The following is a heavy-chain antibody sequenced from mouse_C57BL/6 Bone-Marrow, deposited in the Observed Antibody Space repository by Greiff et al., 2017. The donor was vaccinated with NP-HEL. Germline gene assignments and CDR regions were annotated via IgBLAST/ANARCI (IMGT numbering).Heavy chain of an antibody. CDR3: ASRDHGYYYYDAMDY. CDR2: IYPGSGNT. CDR1: GYTFTDYY. Sequence: QVQLQQSGAELVRPGASVKLSCKASGYTFTDYYINWVKQRPGQGLEWIARIYPGSGNTYYNEKFKGKATLTADKSSSTAYMQLSSLTSEDSAVYFCASRDHGYYYYDAMDYWGQGTSVTVSS. J-gene: IGHJ4*01. D-gene: IGHD2-3*01. V-gene: IGHV1-76*01.